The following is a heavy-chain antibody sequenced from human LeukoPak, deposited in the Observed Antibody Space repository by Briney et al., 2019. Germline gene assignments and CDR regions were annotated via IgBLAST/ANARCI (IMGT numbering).Heavy chain of an antibody. V-gene: IGHV3-23*01. CDR3: AKSLGPISNIAARPLDY. D-gene: IGHD6-6*01. CDR1: GFTFSSFV. J-gene: IGHJ4*02. CDR2: IGAGGVTT. Sequence: GGSLRLSSAASGFTFSSFVMSWVRQAPGKGLDWVSDIGAGGVTTYYADSVKGRFTISRDNSKNTLYLQMSSLRAEDTALYYCAKSLGPISNIAARPLDYWGLGTLVTVSS.